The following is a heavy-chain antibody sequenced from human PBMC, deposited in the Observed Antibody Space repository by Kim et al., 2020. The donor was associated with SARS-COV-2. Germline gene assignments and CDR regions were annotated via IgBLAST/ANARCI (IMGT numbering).Heavy chain of an antibody. Sequence: STNHNPPPKSQVTISVDTTKSQFAPKLSSVTAADTAVYYCARGRKLWPEVWGQGTLVTVSS. CDR3: ARGRKLWPEV. D-gene: IGHD5-18*01. CDR2: ST. V-gene: IGHV4-34*01. J-gene: IGHJ4*02.